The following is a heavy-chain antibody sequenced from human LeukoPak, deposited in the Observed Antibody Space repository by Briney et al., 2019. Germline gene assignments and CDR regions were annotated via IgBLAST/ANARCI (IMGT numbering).Heavy chain of an antibody. CDR2: ISSSSSYI. CDR3: ARDHDRYDSSGYPY. V-gene: IGHV3-21*01. CDR1: GFTFSSYS. Sequence: GGSLRLSCAASGFTFSSYSMNWVRQAPGKGLEWVSSISSSSSYIYYADSVKGRFTISRDNAKNSLYPQMNSLRAEDTAVYYCARDHDRYDSSGYPYWGQGTLVTVSS. J-gene: IGHJ4*02. D-gene: IGHD3-22*01.